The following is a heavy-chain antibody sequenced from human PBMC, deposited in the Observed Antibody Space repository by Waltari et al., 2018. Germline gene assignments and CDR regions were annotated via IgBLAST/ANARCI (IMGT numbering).Heavy chain of an antibody. CDR2: INWNGGST. CDR3: ARGNYRIAAAGTRGYYFDY. D-gene: IGHD6-13*01. Sequence: EVQLVESGGGVVRPGGSLRLSCAASGFTLDDYGMSWVRQAPGKGLEWVSGINWNGGSTGYADSVKGRFTISRDNAKNSLYLQMNSLRAEDTALYYCARGNYRIAAAGTRGYYFDYWGQGTLVTVSS. J-gene: IGHJ4*02. V-gene: IGHV3-20*04. CDR1: GFTLDDYG.